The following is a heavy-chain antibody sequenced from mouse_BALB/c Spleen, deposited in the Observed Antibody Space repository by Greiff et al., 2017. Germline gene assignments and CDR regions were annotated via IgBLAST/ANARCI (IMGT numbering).Heavy chain of an antibody. CDR1: GYTFTSYW. V-gene: IGHV1S81*02. Sequence: QVQLQQPGAELVKPGASVKLSCKASGYTFTSYWMHWVKQRPGQGLEWIGEINPSNGRTNYNEKFKSKATLTVDKSSSTAYMQLSSLTSEDSAVYYCARNPLDYDAFPYWGQGTMVTVSA. J-gene: IGHJ3*01. D-gene: IGHD2-4*01. CDR2: INPSNGRT. CDR3: ARNPLDYDAFPY.